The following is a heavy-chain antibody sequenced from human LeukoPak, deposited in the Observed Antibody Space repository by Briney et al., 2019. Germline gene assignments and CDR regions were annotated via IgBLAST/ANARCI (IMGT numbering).Heavy chain of an antibody. CDR1: GYSISSGYY. Sequence: SETLSLTCTVSGYSISSGYYWGWIRQPPGKGLEWIGSIYHSGSTYYNPSLKSRVTISVDTSKNQFSLKLSSVTAADTAVYYCARRGSGSYGAKRFDYWGQGTLVTVSS. CDR2: IYHSGST. J-gene: IGHJ4*02. D-gene: IGHD3-10*01. CDR3: ARRGSGSYGAKRFDY. V-gene: IGHV4-38-2*02.